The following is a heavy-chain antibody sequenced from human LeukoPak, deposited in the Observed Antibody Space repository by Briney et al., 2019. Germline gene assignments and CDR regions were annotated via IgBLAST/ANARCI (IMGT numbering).Heavy chain of an antibody. Sequence: GGSLRLSCAASGFTFSSYWMHWVRQAPGMGLVWVSRINSDGSIASYADSVKGRFTISRDNAKNTLSLQMSSLRAEDTAVYYCARDAVTGFYYFDYWGQGTLVTVSS. D-gene: IGHD2-21*02. V-gene: IGHV3-74*01. CDR3: ARDAVTGFYYFDY. CDR1: GFTFSSYW. J-gene: IGHJ4*02. CDR2: INSDGSIA.